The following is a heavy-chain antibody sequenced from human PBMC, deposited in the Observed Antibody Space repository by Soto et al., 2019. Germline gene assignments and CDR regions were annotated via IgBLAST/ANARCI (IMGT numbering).Heavy chain of an antibody. J-gene: IGHJ5*02. CDR2: MNPNSGNT. CDR1: GYTFTSYD. V-gene: IGHV1-8*01. Sequence: GSGKVCFKASGYTFTSYDINLVRQATGQGLEWMGWMNPNSGNTGYAQKFQGRVTMTRNTSISTAYMELSSLRSEDTAVYYCARNRIAVARGFDHWGQGTLVTVSS. CDR3: ARNRIAVARGFDH. D-gene: IGHD6-19*01.